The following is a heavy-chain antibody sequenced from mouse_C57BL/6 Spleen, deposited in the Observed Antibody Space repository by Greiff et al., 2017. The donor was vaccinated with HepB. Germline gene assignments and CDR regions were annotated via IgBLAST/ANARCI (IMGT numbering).Heavy chain of an antibody. CDR1: GFTFSDYG. CDR2: ISSGSSTI. V-gene: IGHV5-17*01. CDR3: ASDYYGSSYSDAMDY. Sequence: EVQGVESGGGLVKPGGSLKLSCAASGFTFSDYGMHWVRQAPEKGLEWVAYISSGSSTIYYADTVKGRFTISRDNAKNTLFLQMTSLRSEDTAMYYCASDYYGSSYSDAMDYWGQGTSVTVSS. D-gene: IGHD1-1*01. J-gene: IGHJ4*01.